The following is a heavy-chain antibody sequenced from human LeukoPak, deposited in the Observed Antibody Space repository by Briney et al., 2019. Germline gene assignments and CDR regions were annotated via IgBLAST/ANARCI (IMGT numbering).Heavy chain of an antibody. CDR2: INHSGST. CDR3: ARGEYSFGLTFDP. D-gene: IGHD3-16*01. V-gene: IGHV4-34*01. CDR1: GGSFSGYY. J-gene: IGHJ5*02. Sequence: SETLSLTCAVYGGSFSGYYWSWIRQPPGKGLEWIGEINHSGSTNYNPSLKSRVTISVDTSKNQFSLKLSSVTAADTAVYYCARGEYSFGLTFDPWGQGTLVTVSS.